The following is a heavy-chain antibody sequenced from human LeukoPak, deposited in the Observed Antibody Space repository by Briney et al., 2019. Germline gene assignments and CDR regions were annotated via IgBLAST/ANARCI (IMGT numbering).Heavy chain of an antibody. CDR2: INPTGGST. CDR1: GYTFTSHY. V-gene: IGHV1-46*01. Sequence: VASVKVSCKTSGYTFTSHYMHWVRQAPGQGLEWMGIINPTGGSTNYAQKFQGRVTMTRDTSISTAYMELSRLRSDDTAVYYCARDPGYCSGGSCYYQVGFDPWGQGTLVTVSS. CDR3: ARDPGYCSGGSCYYQVGFDP. D-gene: IGHD2-15*01. J-gene: IGHJ5*02.